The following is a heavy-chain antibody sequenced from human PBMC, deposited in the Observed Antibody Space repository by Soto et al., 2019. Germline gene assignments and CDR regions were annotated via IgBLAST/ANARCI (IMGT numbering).Heavy chain of an antibody. CDR1: GYKFKNYG. Sequence: VQLVQSGDEVKKPGASVKVSCKASGYKFKNYGISWVRQAPGQGLEWMAWISVYHGNTKYAQKFQGRVSMTTDTSTSTAYMVLSSLTSDDTAVYYCVRDRPLYYDASTGSYFYYAMDVWGQGTPVTVSS. D-gene: IGHD3-9*01. V-gene: IGHV1-18*01. CDR2: ISVYHGNT. J-gene: IGHJ6*02. CDR3: VRDRPLYYDASTGSYFYYAMDV.